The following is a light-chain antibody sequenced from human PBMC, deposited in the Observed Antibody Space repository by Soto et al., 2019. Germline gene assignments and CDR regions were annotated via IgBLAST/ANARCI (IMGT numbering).Light chain of an antibody. CDR1: QSVRSN. CDR2: GAS. J-gene: IGKJ4*01. Sequence: IVLTQSPGTLSLSPGERATLSCRASQSVRSNDLAWYQQRPGQAPRLLIYGASTRATGIPDRFSGSGSGTDFTLTISSLQSEDLAIYYCQHYNNWPLTFGGGTKVDIK. CDR3: QHYNNWPLT. V-gene: IGKV3D-15*01.